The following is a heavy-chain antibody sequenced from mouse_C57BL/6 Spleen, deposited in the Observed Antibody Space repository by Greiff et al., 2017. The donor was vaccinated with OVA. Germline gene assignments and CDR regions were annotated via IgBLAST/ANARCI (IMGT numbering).Heavy chain of an antibody. D-gene: IGHD2-3*01. CDR2: INPSSGYT. V-gene: IGHV1-7*01. CDR3: ARTGGYYDGFFAY. Sequence: QVQLQQSGAELAKPGASVKLSCKASGYTFTSYWMHWVKQRPGQGLEWIGYINPSSGYTKYTQKFKDKATVTADKSSSTAYMQLSSLTYEAYAVYYCARTGGYYDGFFAYWGQGTPLTVSA. CDR1: GYTFTSYW. J-gene: IGHJ2*01.